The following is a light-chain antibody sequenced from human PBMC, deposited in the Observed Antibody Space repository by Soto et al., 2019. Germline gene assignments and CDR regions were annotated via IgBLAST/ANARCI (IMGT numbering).Light chain of an antibody. CDR1: QTIRSD. V-gene: IGKV3-15*01. Sequence: EVVMTQSPGTLSASPGERATLSCRASQTIRSDLAWYQHRPGQPPRLLIYGASTRATGVPAKFSGSGSGTEFTLTINSLQSDDFAVYYCQQYSDWPPWTFGQGTKVDIK. CDR2: GAS. CDR3: QQYSDWPPWT. J-gene: IGKJ1*01.